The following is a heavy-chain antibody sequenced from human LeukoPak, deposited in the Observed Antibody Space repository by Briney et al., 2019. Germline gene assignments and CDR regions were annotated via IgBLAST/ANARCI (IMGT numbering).Heavy chain of an antibody. CDR1: GFTYANYA. J-gene: IGHJ4*02. D-gene: IGHD2-8*02. Sequence: GGSLRLSCVASGFTYANYAMNWVRQAPGKRLEWVASITGTGGRGGIYYADSVKGRSTISRDNSKNTLFLQMSSLRAEDTAVYHCAKGDRGHCTGVKCYPFDYWGQGTVVTVSS. CDR2: ITGTGGRGGI. V-gene: IGHV3-23*01. CDR3: AKGDRGHCTGVKCYPFDY.